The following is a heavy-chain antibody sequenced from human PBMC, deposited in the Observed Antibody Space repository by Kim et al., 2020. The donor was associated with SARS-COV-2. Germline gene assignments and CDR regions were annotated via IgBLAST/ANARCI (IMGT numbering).Heavy chain of an antibody. J-gene: IGHJ6*02. CDR2: INHSGGL. Sequence: SETLSLTCAVYGGSFSGYSWNWIRQPPGKGLEWIGEINHSGGLNHNPYLKSRVTISMATSKNQFSLKVTSVTAADTAFYYCARGRAGIVPSPILGIGPHYDYFTMDVWGHGTTVTVSS. CDR3: ARGRAGIVPSPILGIGPHYDYFTMDV. D-gene: IGHD2-15*01. CDR1: GGSFSGYS. V-gene: IGHV4-34*01.